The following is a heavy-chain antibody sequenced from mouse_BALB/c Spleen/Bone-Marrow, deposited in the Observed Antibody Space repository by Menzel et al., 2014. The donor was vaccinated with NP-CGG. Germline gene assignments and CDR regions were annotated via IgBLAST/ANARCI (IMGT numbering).Heavy chain of an antibody. Sequence: VQLKQSGAELVKPGDSVKLSCTASGFNIKDTYMHWVKQRPEQGLEWIGRIDPANGNTKYDPKFQGKATITADTSSNTACLQLSSLTSEDTAVYYCASYYYGRAWFAYWGQGTLVTVSA. J-gene: IGHJ3*01. D-gene: IGHD1-1*01. CDR1: GFNIKDTY. CDR3: ASYYYGRAWFAY. V-gene: IGHV14-3*02. CDR2: IDPANGNT.